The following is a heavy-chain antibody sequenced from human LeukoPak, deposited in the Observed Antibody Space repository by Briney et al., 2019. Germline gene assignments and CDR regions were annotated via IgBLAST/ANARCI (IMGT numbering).Heavy chain of an antibody. J-gene: IGHJ4*02. D-gene: IGHD3-3*01. CDR1: GFTFSNYW. CDR3: ARHSTSIFGVVTEDY. CDR2: INTDGTGT. V-gene: IGHV3-74*01. Sequence: PGGSLRLSCAASGFTFSNYWMHWVRQAPGKGLVWVSRINTDGTGTSYADSVKGRFTISRDNAKNTLYLQMNSLRVEDTAVYYYARHSTSIFGVVTEDYWGQGTLVTVSS.